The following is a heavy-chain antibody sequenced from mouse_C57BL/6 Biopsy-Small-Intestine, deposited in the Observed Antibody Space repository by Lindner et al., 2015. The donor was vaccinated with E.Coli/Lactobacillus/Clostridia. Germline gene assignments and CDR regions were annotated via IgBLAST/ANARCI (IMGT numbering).Heavy chain of an antibody. CDR2: INPGSGGT. Sequence: VQLQESGAELVRPGTSVKVSCKASGYAFTNYLIEWVKQRPGQGLEWIGVINPGSGGTNYNEKFKGKATLTVDKSSSTAYMELRSLTSEDTAVYYCARDGHGYYFDYWGQGTTLTVSS. D-gene: IGHD2-3*01. CDR3: ARDGHGYYFDY. V-gene: IGHV1-54*01. CDR1: GYAFTNYL. J-gene: IGHJ2*01.